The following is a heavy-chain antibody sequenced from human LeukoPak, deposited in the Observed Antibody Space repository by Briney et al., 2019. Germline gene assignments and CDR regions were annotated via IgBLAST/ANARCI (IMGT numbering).Heavy chain of an antibody. CDR1: GYTFTSYY. D-gene: IGHD3-3*01. J-gene: IGHJ6*03. V-gene: IGHV1-46*01. CDR2: INPSGGST. CDR3: ANGYYDFWGGYPRSDYYYMDV. Sequence: ASVKVSCKASGYTFTSYYMHWVRQAPGQGLEWMGIINPSGGSTSYAQKFQGRVTMTRDTSTSTVYMELSSLRSEDTAVYYCANGYYDFWGGYPRSDYYYMDVWGKGTTVTVSS.